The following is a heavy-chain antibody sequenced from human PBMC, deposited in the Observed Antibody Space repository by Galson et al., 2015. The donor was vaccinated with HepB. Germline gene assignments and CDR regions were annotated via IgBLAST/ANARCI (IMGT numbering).Heavy chain of an antibody. CDR2: IKQDGSEK. V-gene: IGHV3-7*03. J-gene: IGHJ1*01. CDR1: GFTFSSYW. D-gene: IGHD6-13*01. Sequence: SLRLSCAASGFTFSSYWMSWVRQAPGKGLEWVANIKQDGSEKYYVDSVKGRFTISRDNAKNSLYLQMNSLRAEDTAVYYCARDPYSSSWYPRFQHWGQGTLVTVSS. CDR3: ARDPYSSSWYPRFQH.